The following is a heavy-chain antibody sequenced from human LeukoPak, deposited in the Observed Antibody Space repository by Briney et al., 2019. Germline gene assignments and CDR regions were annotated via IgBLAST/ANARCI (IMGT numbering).Heavy chain of an antibody. CDR3: AKRGREYYDSSGYLDY. V-gene: IGHV3-23*01. Sequence: GASLRLSCAASGFTFSSYAMSWVRQAPGKGLEWVSAISGRGGSTYYADSVKGRFTTSRDNSKNTLYLQMNSLRAEDTAVYYCAKRGREYYDSSGYLDYWGQGTLVTVSS. CDR1: GFTFSSYA. D-gene: IGHD3-22*01. J-gene: IGHJ4*02. CDR2: ISGRGGST.